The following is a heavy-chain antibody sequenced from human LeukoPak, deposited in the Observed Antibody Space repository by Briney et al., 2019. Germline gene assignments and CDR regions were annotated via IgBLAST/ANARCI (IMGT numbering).Heavy chain of an antibody. D-gene: IGHD5-18*01. V-gene: IGHV4-34*01. CDR2: INHSGST. CDR1: GGSFSGYY. J-gene: IGHJ4*02. CDR3: ARGRYRHFDY. Sequence: SETLSLTCAVYGGSFSGYYWSWIRQPPGKGLEWIGEINHSGSTNYNPSLKSRVTISVDTSKNQFSLKLSSVTAADTAVYYCARGRYRHFDYWGQGTLVTASS.